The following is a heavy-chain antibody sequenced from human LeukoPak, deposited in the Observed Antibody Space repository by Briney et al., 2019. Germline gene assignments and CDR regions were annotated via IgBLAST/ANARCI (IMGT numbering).Heavy chain of an antibody. J-gene: IGHJ4*02. CDR2: ISAYNGNT. CDR1: GYTFTSYG. CDR3: ARGSPPDYVWGSYRYTPFDY. Sequence: ASVRVSCTASGYTFTSYGISWVRQAPGQGLEWMGWISAYNGNTNYAQKLQGRVTMTTDTSTSTAYMELRSLRSDDTAVYYCARGSPPDYVWGSYRYTPFDYWGQGTLVTVSS. D-gene: IGHD3-16*02. V-gene: IGHV1-18*01.